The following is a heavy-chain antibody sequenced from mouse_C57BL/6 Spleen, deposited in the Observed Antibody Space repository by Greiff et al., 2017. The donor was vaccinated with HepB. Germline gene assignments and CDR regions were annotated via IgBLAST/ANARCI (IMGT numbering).Heavy chain of an antibody. J-gene: IGHJ3*01. D-gene: IGHD3-3*01. CDR1: GYTFTSYG. CDR2: IYPRSGNT. V-gene: IGHV1-81*01. CDR3: ARAGDLAY. Sequence: QVQLQQSGAELARPGASVKLSCKASGYTFTSYGISWVKQSTGQGLEWIGEIYPRSGNTYYNEKFKGKATLTADKSSSTAYMELRSLTAEDAAVYFCARAGDLAYWGQGTLVTVSA.